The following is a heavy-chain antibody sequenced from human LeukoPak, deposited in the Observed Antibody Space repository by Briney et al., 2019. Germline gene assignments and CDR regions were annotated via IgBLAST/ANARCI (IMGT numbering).Heavy chain of an antibody. D-gene: IGHD6-19*01. CDR1: GFTFRSCD. V-gene: IGHV3-13*01. J-gene: IGHJ4*02. Sequence: PEGSLRLSCAASGFTFRSCDMHWVRQVTGKGLEWVSAVGISGDTYYAGSVKGRFTISRENAKNSLYLQMNSLTAGDTAVYYCVRGGIQVSGIDEIDYWGQGTLVTVSS. CDR2: VGISGDT. CDR3: VRGGIQVSGIDEIDY.